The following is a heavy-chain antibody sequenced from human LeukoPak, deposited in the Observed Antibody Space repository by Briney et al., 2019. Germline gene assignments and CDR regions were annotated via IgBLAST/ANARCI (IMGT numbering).Heavy chain of an antibody. V-gene: IGHV4-59*08. Sequence: SETLSLTCTVSGGSISSYYWSWIRQPPGKGLEWIGYIYYSGSTNYNPSLKSRVTISVDTSKNQFSLKLSSVTAADTAVYYCARMTVPEYDILTGLFDYWGQGTLVTVSS. CDR1: GGSISSYY. J-gene: IGHJ4*02. D-gene: IGHD3-9*01. CDR2: IYYSGST. CDR3: ARMTVPEYDILTGLFDY.